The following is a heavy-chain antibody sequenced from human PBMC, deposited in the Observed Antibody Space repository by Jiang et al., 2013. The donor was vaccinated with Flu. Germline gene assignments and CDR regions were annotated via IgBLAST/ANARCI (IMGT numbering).Heavy chain of an antibody. V-gene: IGHV3-23*01. Sequence: VQLLESGGGVVQPGRSIRLTCGASGFSAAPPFTFRYYSMHWVRPAPGKGLEWVSAISSGGDSIYYAESVKGRFTISRDNTKNAVFLQMNSLRAEDTAVYYCAAYADHRLGLDYWGQGTLVTVSS. CDR2: ISSGGDSI. CDR3: AAYADHRLGLDY. D-gene: IGHD4-17*01. CDR1: GFSAAPPFTFRYYS. J-gene: IGHJ4*02.